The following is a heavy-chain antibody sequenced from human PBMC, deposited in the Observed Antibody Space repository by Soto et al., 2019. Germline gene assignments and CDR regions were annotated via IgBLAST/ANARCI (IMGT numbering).Heavy chain of an antibody. Sequence: QLQLQESGPGLVKPSETLSLTCTVSGGSISSSSYYWGWIRQPPGKGLEWIGSIYYSGSTYYNPSRKRRVTISVDTSKNQFSLKLSSVPAADTAVYYCARHTPAISISDHWGQGTMVTVSS. CDR3: ARHTPAISISDH. J-gene: IGHJ4*02. V-gene: IGHV4-39*01. CDR2: IYYSGST. D-gene: IGHD2-15*01. CDR1: GGSISSSSYY.